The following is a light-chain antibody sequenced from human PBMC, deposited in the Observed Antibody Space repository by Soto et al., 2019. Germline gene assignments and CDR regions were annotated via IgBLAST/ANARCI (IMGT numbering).Light chain of an antibody. CDR3: QQYNNWPPWT. Sequence: EIVMTQSPATLSVSPWEIATLSCRASQSVSIYLAWYQQKPGQAPRLLIYGASTRATGIPARFSGSGSGTDFTLTISSLQSEDFAVYYCQQYNNWPPWTFGQGTKVDIK. J-gene: IGKJ1*01. CDR2: GAS. V-gene: IGKV3-15*01. CDR1: QSVSIY.